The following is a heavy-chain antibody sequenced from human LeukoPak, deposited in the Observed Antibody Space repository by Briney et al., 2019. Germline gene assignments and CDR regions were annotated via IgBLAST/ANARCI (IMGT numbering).Heavy chain of an antibody. CDR1: GGSISSYY. D-gene: IGHD2-15*01. J-gene: IGHJ4*02. Sequence: SETLPLTCTVSGGSISSYYWSWIRQPAGKGLEWIGRIYTSGSTNYNPSLKSRVTMSVDTSKNQFSLKLSSVTAADTAVYYCARDRCSGGSCYFDYWGQGTLVTVSS. CDR2: IYTSGST. CDR3: ARDRCSGGSCYFDY. V-gene: IGHV4-4*07.